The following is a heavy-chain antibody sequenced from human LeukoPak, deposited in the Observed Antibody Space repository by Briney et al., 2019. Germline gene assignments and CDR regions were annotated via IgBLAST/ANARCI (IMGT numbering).Heavy chain of an antibody. V-gene: IGHV4-39*01. CDR2: IYYSGST. J-gene: IGHJ3*02. CDR1: GGSISSSSYY. CDR3: ASEVTTVTHHDRPRGGLHAFDI. Sequence: SETLSLTCTVSGGSISSSSYYWGWIRQPPGKGLEWIGSIYYSGSTYYNPSLKSRVTISVDTSKNQFSLKLSSVTAADTAVYYCASEVTTVTHHDRPRGGLHAFDIWGQGTMVTVSS. D-gene: IGHD4-17*01.